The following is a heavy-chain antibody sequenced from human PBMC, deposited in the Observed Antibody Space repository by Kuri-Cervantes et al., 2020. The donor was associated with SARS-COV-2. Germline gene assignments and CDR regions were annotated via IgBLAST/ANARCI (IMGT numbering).Heavy chain of an antibody. Sequence: SETLSLTCTVSGGSISSSSYYWGWIRQPPGKGLEWIGSIYYSGSTYYNPSLKSRVTISVDTSKNQFSLKLSSVTAADTAVYYCARRVAAAGTFRTGNQYCYYYYMDVWGKGTTVTVSS. D-gene: IGHD6-13*01. CDR3: ARRVAAAGTFRTGNQYCYYYYMDV. CDR2: IYYSGST. CDR1: GGSISSSSYY. J-gene: IGHJ6*03. V-gene: IGHV4-39*01.